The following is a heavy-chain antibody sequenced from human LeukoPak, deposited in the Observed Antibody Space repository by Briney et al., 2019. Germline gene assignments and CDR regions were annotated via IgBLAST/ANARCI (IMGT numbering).Heavy chain of an antibody. CDR2: TRNKANNYTT. CDR1: GFTLSDHY. CDR3: TRSHTSGYCAY. Sequence: PGGSLRLSCAASGFTLSDHYVDWGRQAPGKGLEWVGRTRNKANNYTTEYAASVKGRFTISRDDSKNSLYLQMNSLKTDDTAVYYCTRSHTSGYCAYWGQGTLVTVSS. V-gene: IGHV3-72*01. D-gene: IGHD3-22*01. J-gene: IGHJ4*02.